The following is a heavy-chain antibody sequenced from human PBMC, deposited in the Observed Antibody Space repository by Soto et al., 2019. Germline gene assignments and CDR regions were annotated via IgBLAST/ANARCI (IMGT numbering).Heavy chain of an antibody. CDR2: FDPEDGET. Sequence: QVQLVQSGAEVKKPGASVKVSCKVSGYTLTELSMHWVRQAPGKGLEWMGGFDPEDGETIYAQKFQGRVNMTEDTSTDTAYMELSSLRSEDTAVYYCATDGPKNIVVVPASDYWGQGTLVTVSS. CDR1: GYTLTELS. V-gene: IGHV1-24*01. CDR3: ATDGPKNIVVVPASDY. D-gene: IGHD2-2*01. J-gene: IGHJ4*02.